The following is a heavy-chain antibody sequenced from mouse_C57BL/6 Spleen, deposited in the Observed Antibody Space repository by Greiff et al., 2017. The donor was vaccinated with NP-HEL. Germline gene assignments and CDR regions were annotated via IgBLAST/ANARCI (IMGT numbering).Heavy chain of an antibody. CDR2: INTSSGYT. D-gene: IGHD3-2*02. Sequence: QVQLKQSGAELARPGASVKMSCKASGYTFTSYTMHWVKQRPGQGLEWIGYINTSSGYTKYNQKFKDKATLTAAKSSSTAYMQRSSLTSEDSAVYYCARGAQATRDPFAYWGQGTLVTVSA. V-gene: IGHV1-4*01. CDR3: ARGAQATRDPFAY. CDR1: GYTFTSYT. J-gene: IGHJ3*01.